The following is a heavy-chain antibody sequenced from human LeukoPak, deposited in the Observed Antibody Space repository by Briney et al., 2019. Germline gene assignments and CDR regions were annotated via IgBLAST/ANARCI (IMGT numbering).Heavy chain of an antibody. Sequence: SETLSLTCTVSGGSISGYYRSWIRQPPGRGLEYIGYIYYSGSTDYNPSLKSRITISVDTSKNQFSLKLSSVTAADTAVYYCARHYYDSSGYYYCDYWGQGTLVTVSS. CDR3: ARHYYDSSGYYYCDY. CDR1: GGSISGYY. V-gene: IGHV4-59*08. CDR2: IYYSGST. J-gene: IGHJ4*02. D-gene: IGHD3-22*01.